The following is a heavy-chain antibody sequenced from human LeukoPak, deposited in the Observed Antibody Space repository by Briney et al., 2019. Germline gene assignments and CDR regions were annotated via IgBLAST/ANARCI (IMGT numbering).Heavy chain of an antibody. Sequence: NPSETLSLTCAVYGGSFSGYYWSWIRQPPGKGLEWIGEINQSGSTYSNPSLRSRVTISVDGSKNQFSLRLTSASAADTAVYFCARVHFGSLQSPRGGMDIWGQGTTVIVSS. CDR1: GGSFSGYY. D-gene: IGHD3-10*01. CDR2: INQSGST. J-gene: IGHJ6*02. CDR3: ARVHFGSLQSPRGGMDI. V-gene: IGHV4-34*01.